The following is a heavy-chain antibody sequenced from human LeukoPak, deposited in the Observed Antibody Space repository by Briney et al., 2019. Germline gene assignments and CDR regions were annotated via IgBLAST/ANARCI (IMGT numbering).Heavy chain of an antibody. Sequence: PSETLSLTCTVSGGSISSYYWSWIRQPPGKGLEWIGYIYYSGSTNYNPSLKSRVTMSVDTSKNQFSLNPSSVTAADTAVYYCARGRDYGDYGRYYYYMDVWGKGTTVTISS. J-gene: IGHJ6*03. V-gene: IGHV4-59*12. CDR3: ARGRDYGDYGRYYYYMDV. CDR1: GGSISSYY. CDR2: IYYSGST. D-gene: IGHD4-17*01.